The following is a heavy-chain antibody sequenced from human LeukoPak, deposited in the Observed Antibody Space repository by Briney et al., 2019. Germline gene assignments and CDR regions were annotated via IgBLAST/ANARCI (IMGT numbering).Heavy chain of an antibody. Sequence: PSETLSLTCSVSGGSISSYYWSWIRQPPGKGLEWIGYIYYSGTTNYNPSLKSRVTISVDTSKNQFSLKLNSVTAADTAVYYCARGTSSGWYGFDPWGQGTLVTVSS. CDR1: GGSISSYY. V-gene: IGHV4-59*01. CDR3: ARGTSSGWYGFDP. J-gene: IGHJ5*02. CDR2: IYYSGTT. D-gene: IGHD6-19*01.